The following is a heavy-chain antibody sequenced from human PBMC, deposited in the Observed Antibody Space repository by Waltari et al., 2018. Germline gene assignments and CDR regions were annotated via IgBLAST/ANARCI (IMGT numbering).Heavy chain of an antibody. D-gene: IGHD1-26*01. CDR1: GGSISSYY. J-gene: IGHJ3*02. CDR2: IYTSGST. Sequence: QVQLQESGPGLVNPSETLSLTCSVSGGSISSYYWSWIRQPAGKGLEWIGRIYTSGSTNYNPSLKSRVTMSVDASKNQFSLKLTSVTAADTAVYYCAGGGWELQYNAFDIWGQGTMVTVSS. CDR3: AGGGWELQYNAFDI. V-gene: IGHV4-4*07.